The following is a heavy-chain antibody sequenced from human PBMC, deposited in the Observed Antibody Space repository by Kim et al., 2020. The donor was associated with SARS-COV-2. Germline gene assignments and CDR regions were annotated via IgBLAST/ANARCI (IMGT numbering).Heavy chain of an antibody. CDR3: ATGSITIFGVVPRYGMDV. J-gene: IGHJ6*02. Sequence: ASVKVSCKVSGYTLTELSMHWVRQAPGKGLEWMGGFDPEDGETIYAQKFQGRVTMTVDTSTDTAYMELSSLRSEDTAVYYCATGSITIFGVVPRYGMDVWGQGTTVTVSS. V-gene: IGHV1-24*01. CDR2: FDPEDGET. D-gene: IGHD3-3*01. CDR1: GYTLTELS.